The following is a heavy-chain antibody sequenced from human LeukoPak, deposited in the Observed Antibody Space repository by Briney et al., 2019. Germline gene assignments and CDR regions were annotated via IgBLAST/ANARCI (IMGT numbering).Heavy chain of an antibody. CDR1: GGSLSSYY. J-gene: IGHJ5*02. V-gene: IGHV4-59*01. CDR2: IYYSGST. CDR3: ASVTSYHNCFDP. D-gene: IGHD4-17*01. Sequence: SETLSLTCTVSGGSLSSYYWSWVRQPPGKGLEWIGYIYYSGSTNYNPSLKSRVTISVDTSENQFSLNLIPVPAADTALYYCASVTSYHNCFDPWGQGTLVTVSS.